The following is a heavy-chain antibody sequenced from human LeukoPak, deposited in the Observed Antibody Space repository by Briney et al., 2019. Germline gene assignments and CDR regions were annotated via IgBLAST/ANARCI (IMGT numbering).Heavy chain of an antibody. CDR1: GYTFTSYD. CDR3: ARVGGLLWFGDVYYYMDV. J-gene: IGHJ6*03. Sequence: GASVKVSCKASGYTFTSYDINWVRQATGQGLEWMGWMNPNSGNTGYAQKFQGRVTMTRNTSISTAYMELSSLRSEDTAVYYCARVGGLLWFGDVYYYMDVWGKGTTVTISS. D-gene: IGHD3-10*01. V-gene: IGHV1-8*01. CDR2: MNPNSGNT.